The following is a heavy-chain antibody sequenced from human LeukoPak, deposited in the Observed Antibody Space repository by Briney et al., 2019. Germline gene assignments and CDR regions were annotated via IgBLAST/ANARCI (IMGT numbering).Heavy chain of an antibody. CDR2: IWYDGRNK. CDR1: GFTFSTYG. D-gene: IGHD1-26*01. V-gene: IGHV3-33*06. CDR3: AKDQGRFGSYAAILDY. Sequence: GRSLTLSCAPSGFTFSTYGMHWVRQAPGKGLEWVAVIWYDGRNKYYADSVKGRVTISRDNSKNTLYLQMNSLRAEDTAVYYCAKDQGRFGSYAAILDYWGQGTLATVSS. J-gene: IGHJ4*02.